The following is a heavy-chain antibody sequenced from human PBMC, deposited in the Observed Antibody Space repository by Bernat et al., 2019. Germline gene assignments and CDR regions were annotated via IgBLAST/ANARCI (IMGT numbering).Heavy chain of an antibody. CDR2: ISYDGSNK. CDR3: AKSPYQLMRYYYYGMDV. J-gene: IGHJ6*02. V-gene: IGHV3-30*18. Sequence: QVQLVESGGGVVQPGRSLRLSCAASGFTFSSYGMHWVRQAPGKGLEWVAVISYDGSNKYYADSVKGRFTISRDNSKNTLYLQMNSLRAEDTAVYYCAKSPYQLMRYYYYGMDVWGQGTTVTVSS. D-gene: IGHD2-2*01. CDR1: GFTFSSYG.